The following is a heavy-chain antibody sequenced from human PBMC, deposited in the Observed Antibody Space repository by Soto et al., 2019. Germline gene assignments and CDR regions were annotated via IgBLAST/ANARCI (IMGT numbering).Heavy chain of an antibody. CDR1: VGTFSSYA. J-gene: IGHJ3*02. D-gene: IGHD3-16*01. CDR3: ARDRDYAANSDAFDI. Sequence: ASVKVSCKASVGTFSSYAISWVRQAPGQGREWTGGIRPIFGKSNYTQKFQSRVTITADKSKSTAYMKLSSLRSEDTAVYYCARDRDYAANSDAFDIWGQGTMVTVSS. V-gene: IGHV1-69*06. CDR2: IRPIFGKS.